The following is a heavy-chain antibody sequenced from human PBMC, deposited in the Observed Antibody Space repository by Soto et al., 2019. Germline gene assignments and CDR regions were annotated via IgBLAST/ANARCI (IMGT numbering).Heavy chain of an antibody. Sequence: EVQLLESGGGLVQPGGSLRLSCAASGFTFRNYDMSCVRQAPGKGLEWVSGISGSATSTYYADPVKGRFTISRDNSKNTLYLQINSLRAEDTAIYYCAKKSFYGDYISPFDYWGQGTLVTVSS. CDR1: GFTFRNYD. V-gene: IGHV3-23*01. CDR2: ISGSATST. D-gene: IGHD4-17*01. CDR3: AKKSFYGDYISPFDY. J-gene: IGHJ4*02.